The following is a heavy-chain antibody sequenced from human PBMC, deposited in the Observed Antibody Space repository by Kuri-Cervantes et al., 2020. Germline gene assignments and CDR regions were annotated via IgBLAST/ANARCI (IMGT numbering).Heavy chain of an antibody. CDR1: GFTFSSYS. CDR2: ISSSSSYI. J-gene: IGHJ6*02. V-gene: IGHV3-21*01. CDR3: AREQAAAGTGLEYNPPYYYYGMDV. D-gene: IGHD6-13*01. Sequence: GESLKISCAASGFTFSSYSMNWVRQAPGKGLEWVSSISSSSSYIYYADSVKGRFTISRDNAKNSLYLQMNSLRAEDTAVYYCAREQAAAGTGLEYNPPYYYYGMDVWGQGTTVTVSS.